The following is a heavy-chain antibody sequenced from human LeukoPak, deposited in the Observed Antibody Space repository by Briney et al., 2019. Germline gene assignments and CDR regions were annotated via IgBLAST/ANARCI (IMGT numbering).Heavy chain of an antibody. CDR3: ARWGGYSSSWYAVSYYFDY. CDR1: GGSISSSNW. J-gene: IGHJ4*02. V-gene: IGHV4-4*02. CDR2: IYHSGST. Sequence: SETLSLTCAVSGGSISSSNWWSWVRQPPGKGLEWIGEIYHSGSTNYNPSLKSRVTISVDKSKNQFSLKLSSVTAADTAVYYCARWGGYSSSWYAVSYYFDYWGQGTLVTVSS. D-gene: IGHD6-13*01.